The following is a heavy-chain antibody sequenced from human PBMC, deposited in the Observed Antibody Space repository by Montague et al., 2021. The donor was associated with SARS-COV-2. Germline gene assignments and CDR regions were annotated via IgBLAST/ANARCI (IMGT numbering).Heavy chain of an antibody. CDR1: GSSISSSHW. CDR2: IYHSGST. D-gene: IGHD6-19*01. J-gene: IGHJ4*02. Sequence: SETLSLTCGVSGSSISSSHWWNWVRQPPGKGLEWIGEIYHSGSTNYNPSLKNRVIISIDKSKNQFSLKLSSVTAADTAVYYCATGPPSGLSVAGFDYWGQGTLVTVSS. CDR3: ATGPPSGLSVAGFDY. V-gene: IGHV4-4*02.